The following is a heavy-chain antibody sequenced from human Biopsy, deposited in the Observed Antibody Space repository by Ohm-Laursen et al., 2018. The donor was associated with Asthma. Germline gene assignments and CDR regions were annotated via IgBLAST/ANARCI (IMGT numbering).Heavy chain of an antibody. CDR3: ARERAGVLGSYNGMDV. CDR1: GFTFSNYG. D-gene: IGHD2-8*01. Sequence: RSLRLSCAASGFTFSNYGMHWVRQVAGKGLDWVAVVTYDGISQYYAESVKGRFTISRDNSRNTLNLQMNSVRPDDTAVYFCARERAGVLGSYNGMDVWGPGTTVSGSS. V-gene: IGHV3-30*03. CDR2: VTYDGISQ. J-gene: IGHJ6*02.